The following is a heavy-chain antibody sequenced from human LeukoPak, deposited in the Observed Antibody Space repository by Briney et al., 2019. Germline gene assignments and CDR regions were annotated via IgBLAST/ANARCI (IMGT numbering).Heavy chain of an antibody. CDR3: ARGPSFYCSGGSCRFDY. V-gene: IGHV4-34*01. D-gene: IGHD2-15*01. Sequence: SETLSLTCAVYGGSFSGYYWSWIRQSPGKGLEWIGETYHSGSTNYNSSLKSRVTISVDTSKNQFSLKLSSVTAADTAVYYCARGPSFYCSGGSCRFDYWGQGTLVTVSS. CDR2: TYHSGST. CDR1: GGSFSGYY. J-gene: IGHJ4*02.